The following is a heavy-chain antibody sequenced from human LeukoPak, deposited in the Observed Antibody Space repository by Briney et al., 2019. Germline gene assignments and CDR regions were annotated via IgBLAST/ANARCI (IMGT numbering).Heavy chain of an antibody. D-gene: IGHD3-10*02. V-gene: IGHV3-48*04. Sequence: GGSLRLSCAASGFTFSSYSMNWVRQAPGKGLEWVSYISSSGSTIYYADSVKGRFTISRDNAKNSLYLQMNSLRPEDTAVYYCAAPGIPMLGGVWGKGTTVNIS. J-gene: IGHJ6*03. CDR3: AAPGIPMLGGV. CDR1: GFTFSSYS. CDR2: ISSSGSTI.